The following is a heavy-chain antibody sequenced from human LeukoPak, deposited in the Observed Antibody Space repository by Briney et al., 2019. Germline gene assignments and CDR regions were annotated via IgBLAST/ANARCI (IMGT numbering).Heavy chain of an antibody. D-gene: IGHD3-10*01. CDR1: GFTFRNHG. CDR2: ISYDGSNT. V-gene: IGHV3-30*18. Sequence: GGSLRLSCVTSGFTFRNHGMHWVRQAPGKGLEWVAVISYDGSNTYHADSVKGRLTISRDDSKSTLYLQMNTLRAEDTAVYCCAKGLGYDAGTFDYWGQGTLVTVSS. CDR3: AKGLGYDAGTFDY. J-gene: IGHJ4*02.